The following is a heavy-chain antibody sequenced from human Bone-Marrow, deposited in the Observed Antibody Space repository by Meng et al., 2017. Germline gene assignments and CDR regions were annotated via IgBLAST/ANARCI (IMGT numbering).Heavy chain of an antibody. CDR1: GFTFSSYS. CDR2: ISSSSSYI. D-gene: IGHD2-2*03. CDR3: ARDLDSLWSGYGMDV. Sequence: GESLKISCAASGFTFSSYSMNWVRQAPGKGLEWVSSISSSSSYIYYADSVKGRFTISRDNTKNSLYLQMNSLRAEDTAVYYCARDLDSLWSGYGMDVWGQGTTVTVSS. J-gene: IGHJ6*02. V-gene: IGHV3-21*01.